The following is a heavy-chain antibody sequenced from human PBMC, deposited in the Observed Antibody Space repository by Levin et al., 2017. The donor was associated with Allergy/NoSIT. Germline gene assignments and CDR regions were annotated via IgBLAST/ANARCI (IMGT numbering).Heavy chain of an antibody. V-gene: IGHV4-34*01. D-gene: IGHD3-16*02. J-gene: IGHJ6*02. CDR1: GGSFSGYY. CDR2: INHSGST. Sequence: SETLSLTCAVYGGSFSGYYWSWIRQPPGKGLEWIGEINHSGSTNYNPSLKSRVTISVDTSKNQFSLKLSSVTAADTAVYYCARGPYGSYRYGYYYYGMDVWGQGTTVTVSS. CDR3: ARGPYGSYRYGYYYYGMDV.